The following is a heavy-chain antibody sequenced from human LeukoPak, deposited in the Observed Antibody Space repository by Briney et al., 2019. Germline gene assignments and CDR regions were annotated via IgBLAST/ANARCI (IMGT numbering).Heavy chain of an antibody. J-gene: IGHJ4*02. D-gene: IGHD2-2*01. V-gene: IGHV3-7*01. CDR2: IKQDGSEK. CDR1: GFTFSSYW. Sequence: GGSLRLSCAASGFTFSSYWMSWVRQAPGKGLEGVANIKQDGSEKYYVDSVKGRFTISRDNAKNSLYLQMNSLRAEDTAVYYCARGRYCSSTSCHYFDYWGQGTLVTVSS. CDR3: ARGRYCSSTSCHYFDY.